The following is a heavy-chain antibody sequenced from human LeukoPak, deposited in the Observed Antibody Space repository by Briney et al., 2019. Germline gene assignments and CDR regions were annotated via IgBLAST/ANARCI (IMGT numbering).Heavy chain of an antibody. D-gene: IGHD3-16*02. Sequence: ASVKVSCKASGYTFTSYYMHWVRQAPGQGLEWMGIINPSGGSTSYAQKFQGRVTMTRDMSTSTVYMELSSLRSEDTAVYYCARDRFLGDYVWGSYRPYYFDYWGQGTLVTVSS. V-gene: IGHV1-46*01. CDR2: INPSGGST. CDR1: GYTFTSYY. CDR3: ARDRFLGDYVWGSYRPYYFDY. J-gene: IGHJ4*02.